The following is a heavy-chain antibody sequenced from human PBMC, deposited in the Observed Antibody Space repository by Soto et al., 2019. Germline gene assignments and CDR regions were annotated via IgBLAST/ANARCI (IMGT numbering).Heavy chain of an antibody. CDR1: GGSISGYY. D-gene: IGHD2-2*01. V-gene: IGHV4-59*01. CDR2: FYYGGDT. Sequence: QVQLQESGPGLVKPSETLSLTCTVSGGSISGYYWNWIRQTPGKGLEWIGDFYYGGDTTYNPSLKSRVTRSVDTSRNQFSLKLTSVTAADPAVYFCASDSRAMRIFDLWGRGTLVTVSS. CDR3: ASDSRAMRIFDL. J-gene: IGHJ2*01.